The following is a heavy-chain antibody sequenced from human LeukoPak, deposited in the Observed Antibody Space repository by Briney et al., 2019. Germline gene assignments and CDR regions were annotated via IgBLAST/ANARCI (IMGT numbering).Heavy chain of an antibody. V-gene: IGHV5-51*01. CDR1: GCSFSSHW. J-gene: IGHJ4*02. Sequence: GESLKISCKGSGCSFSSHWIDWMRQMPGKGLEWMGIIYPGDSDTRYSPSFQGQVTISADKSISTAYLQWNSLRASDTAIYYCARQGVTSAYDYWGQGTLVTVSS. CDR2: IYPGDSDT. D-gene: IGHD4-17*01. CDR3: ARQGVTSAYDY.